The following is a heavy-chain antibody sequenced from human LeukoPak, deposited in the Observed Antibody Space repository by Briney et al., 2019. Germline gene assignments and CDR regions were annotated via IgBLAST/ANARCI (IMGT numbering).Heavy chain of an antibody. CDR3: ARDWFGELSFDY. J-gene: IGHJ4*02. D-gene: IGHD3-10*01. V-gene: IGHV3-48*04. CDR1: GFTFSSYS. CDR2: ISSSGSTI. Sequence: GGSLRLSCAASGFTFSSYSMNWVRQAPGKGLEWVSYISSSGSTIYYADSVKGRFTISRDNAKNSLYLQMNSLRAEDTAVYYCARDWFGELSFDYWGQGTLVTVSS.